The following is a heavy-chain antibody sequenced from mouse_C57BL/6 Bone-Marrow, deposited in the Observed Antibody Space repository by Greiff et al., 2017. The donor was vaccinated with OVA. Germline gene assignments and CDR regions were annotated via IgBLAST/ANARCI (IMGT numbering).Heavy chain of an antibody. CDR3: ARGGYGNWYFDV. V-gene: IGHV1-82*01. D-gene: IGHD2-10*02. CDR2: TYPGDGDT. Sequence: QVQLQQSGPELVKPGASVKISCKASGYAFSSSWMNWVKQRPGKGLEWIGRTYPGDGDTNYNGQFKGKATLTADKSSSTAYMQLSSLTSEDSAVYFCARGGYGNWYFDVWGTGTTVTVSS. J-gene: IGHJ1*03. CDR1: GYAFSSSW.